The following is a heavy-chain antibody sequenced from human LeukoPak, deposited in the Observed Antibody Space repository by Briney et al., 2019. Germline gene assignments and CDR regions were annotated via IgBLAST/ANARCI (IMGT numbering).Heavy chain of an antibody. CDR2: MNPNSGNT. CDR1: GYTFTSYD. D-gene: IGHD2-8*01. CDR3: ARGSNHCTNGVCYTLDY. J-gene: IGHJ4*02. Sequence: ASVKVSCKASGYTFTSYDINWVRQATGQGLEWMGWMNPNSGNTGYAQKFQGRVTMTRNTSISTAYMELSSLRSEDTAVYYCARGSNHCTNGVCYTLDYWGQGTLVTVSS. V-gene: IGHV1-8*01.